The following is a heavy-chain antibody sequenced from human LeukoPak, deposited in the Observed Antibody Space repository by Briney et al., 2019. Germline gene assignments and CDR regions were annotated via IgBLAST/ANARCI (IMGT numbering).Heavy chain of an antibody. CDR2: ISAYNGNT. Sequence: ASVKVSCKASGGTFTSYGISWVRQAPGQGLEWMGWISAYNGNTNYAQKLQGRVTMTTDTSTSTAYMELRSLRSDDTAVYYCARAGYNWKGKYAFDIWGQGTMVTVSS. J-gene: IGHJ3*02. CDR1: GGTFTSYG. D-gene: IGHD1-1*01. V-gene: IGHV1-18*01. CDR3: ARAGYNWKGKYAFDI.